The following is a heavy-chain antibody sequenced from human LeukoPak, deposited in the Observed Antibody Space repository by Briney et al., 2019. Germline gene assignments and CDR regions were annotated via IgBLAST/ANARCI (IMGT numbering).Heavy chain of an antibody. V-gene: IGHV3-73*01. Sequence: PGGSLRLSCAASGFTFSGSVIHWVRQASGKGLEWVARIRSKANNYATAYAASVKGRFTISRDDSKNTAYLQVNSLKTEDTAVYYCARLGNPAYVFSWGQGSLVTVSS. CDR1: GFTFSGSV. CDR3: ARLGNPAYVFS. D-gene: IGHD3-16*01. CDR2: IRSKANNYAT. J-gene: IGHJ5*02.